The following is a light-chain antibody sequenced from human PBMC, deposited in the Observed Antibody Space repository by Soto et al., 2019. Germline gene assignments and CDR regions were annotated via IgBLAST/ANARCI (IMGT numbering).Light chain of an antibody. V-gene: IGKV1-39*01. CDR1: QIISRY. Sequence: DIQVTQKQSSLSASVGDIVTITCLASQIISRYLNWYQQKPGKAPNLLIYVASSLQSEVPSRFSGSGSGTDFTLTITSLQPEDFATYYCQQSYGTPITFGQGTLLAVK. CDR2: VAS. J-gene: IGKJ5*01. CDR3: QQSYGTPIT.